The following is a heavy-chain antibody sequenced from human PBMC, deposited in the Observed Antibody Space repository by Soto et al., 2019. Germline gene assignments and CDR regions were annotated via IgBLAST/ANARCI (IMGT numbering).Heavy chain of an antibody. D-gene: IGHD6-13*01. Sequence: EVQLVESGGGLVKPGGSLRLSCAASGFTFSSYSRNWVRQAPGKGLEWVSSISSSSSYRYYADSVKGRFTISRDNAKNSLFLQMNSLRAEDTAVYYCARELDWFDPWGQGTLVTVSS. CDR3: ARELDWFDP. CDR2: ISSSSSYR. J-gene: IGHJ5*02. CDR1: GFTFSSYS. V-gene: IGHV3-21*01.